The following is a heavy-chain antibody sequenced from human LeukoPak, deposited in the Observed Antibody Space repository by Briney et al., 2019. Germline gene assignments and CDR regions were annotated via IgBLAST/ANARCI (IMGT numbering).Heavy chain of an antibody. CDR3: ARAWRGASRNYYYYYMDV. CDR1: GFTFSSYW. D-gene: IGHD6-13*01. CDR2: INSDGSST. J-gene: IGHJ6*03. V-gene: IGHV3-74*01. Sequence: GGSLSLSCAASGFTFSSYWMHWVRQAPGKGLVWVSRINSDGSSTSYADSVKGRFTISRDAANNMLYLRMNSLRAEDKAVYYCARAWRGASRNYYYYYMDVWGKGTTVTVSS.